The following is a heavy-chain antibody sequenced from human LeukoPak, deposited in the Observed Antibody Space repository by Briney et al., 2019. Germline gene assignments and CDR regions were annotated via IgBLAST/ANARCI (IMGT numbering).Heavy chain of an antibody. V-gene: IGHV5-51*01. CDR3: AKFLDVGPLDC. CDR2: IWPSDSET. CDR1: GYNFTSYW. Sequence: GESLKISCKGSGYNFTSYWIAWVRQMPGKGLEWMGIIWPSDSETRYNPSFQGQVTISADKSISTSYLQWSSLKASDTAMYYCAKFLDVGPLDCWGQGTLVGVSS. J-gene: IGHJ4*02.